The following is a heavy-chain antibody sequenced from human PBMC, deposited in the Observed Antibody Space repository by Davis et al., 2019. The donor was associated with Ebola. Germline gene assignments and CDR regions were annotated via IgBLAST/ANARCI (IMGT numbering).Heavy chain of an antibody. CDR1: GFTFSSYW. CDR2: IKQDGSEK. Sequence: GESLKISCAASGFTFSSYWMSWVRQAPGKGLEWVANIKQDGSEKYYVDSVKGRFTISRDNAKNSLYLQMNSLRAEDTAVYYCAKAPRVYYYGSGAFDYWGQGTLVTVSS. CDR3: AKAPRVYYYGSGAFDY. J-gene: IGHJ4*02. D-gene: IGHD3-10*01. V-gene: IGHV3-7*03.